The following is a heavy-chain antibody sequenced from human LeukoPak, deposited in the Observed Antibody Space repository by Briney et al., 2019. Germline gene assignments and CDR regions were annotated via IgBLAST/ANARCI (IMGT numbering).Heavy chain of an antibody. V-gene: IGHV4-59*01. CDR2: IYYSGST. D-gene: IGHD3-10*01. CDR1: GGSISSYY. CDR3: ARANTMVRGVRPYYFDY. J-gene: IGHJ4*02. Sequence: KPSETLFLTCTVSGGSISSYYWSWIRQPPGKGLEWIGYIYYSGSTNYNPSLKSRVTISVDTSKNQFSLKLSSVTAADTAVYYCARANTMVRGVRPYYFDYWGQGTLVTVSS.